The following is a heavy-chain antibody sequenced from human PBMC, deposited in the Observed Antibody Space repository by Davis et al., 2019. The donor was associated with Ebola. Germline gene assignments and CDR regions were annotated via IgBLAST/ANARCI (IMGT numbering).Heavy chain of an antibody. D-gene: IGHD3-10*01. V-gene: IGHV3-21*01. CDR2: ISVSSGYI. CDR3: ARDRYYTIDV. J-gene: IGHJ6*02. Sequence: GGSLRLSCAASGITLSSYSMNWVRQAPGKGLEWVSSISVSSGYIYYEDSVKGRFTISRDNAKNTLYLQMNSLRAEDTAVYYCARDRYYTIDVWGQGTTVTVSS. CDR1: GITLSSYS.